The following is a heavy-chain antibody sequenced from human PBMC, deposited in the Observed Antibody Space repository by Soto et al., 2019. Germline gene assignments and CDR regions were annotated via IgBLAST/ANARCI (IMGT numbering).Heavy chain of an antibody. CDR2: INNDGSSI. D-gene: IGHD2-15*01. J-gene: IGHJ4*02. Sequence: GGSLRLSCAASGFSFRSYWMHWVRQVPGKGLVWVSRINNDGSSINYADSVKGRFTISRDNADNMLYLQMNRLTVEDTAMYYCVRDCCRLPFDYWGQGTLVTVSS. V-gene: IGHV3-74*01. CDR1: GFSFRSYW. CDR3: VRDCCRLPFDY.